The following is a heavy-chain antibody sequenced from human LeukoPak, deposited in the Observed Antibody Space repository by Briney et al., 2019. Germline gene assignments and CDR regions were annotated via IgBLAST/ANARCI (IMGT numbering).Heavy chain of an antibody. CDR1: GYTFTGYY. CDR3: ARGGGIAGPNWFDP. D-gene: IGHD6-13*01. V-gene: IGHV1-2*02. J-gene: IGHJ5*02. Sequence: ASVKVSCKASGYTFTGYYMHWVRQAPGQGLEWMGWINPNSGGTNYAQKFQGRVTMTRDTSISTAYMELSRLRSDDAAVYYCARGGGIAGPNWFDPWGQGTLVTVSS. CDR2: INPNSGGT.